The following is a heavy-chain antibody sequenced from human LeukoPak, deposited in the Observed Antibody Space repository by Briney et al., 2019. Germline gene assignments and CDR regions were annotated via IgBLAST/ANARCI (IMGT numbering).Heavy chain of an antibody. J-gene: IGHJ4*02. CDR3: AREAVVDFSPFDY. CDR1: GGSFSDYY. CDR2: IKHSGST. D-gene: IGHD3-9*01. Sequence: SETLSLTCAVYGGSFSDYYWSWIRQAPGKGLEWIGEIKHSGSTNYSPSLRSRVTISLDTSKNQVSLKLTSVTAADTAVYYCAREAVVDFSPFDYWGRGTLVTVSS. V-gene: IGHV4-34*01.